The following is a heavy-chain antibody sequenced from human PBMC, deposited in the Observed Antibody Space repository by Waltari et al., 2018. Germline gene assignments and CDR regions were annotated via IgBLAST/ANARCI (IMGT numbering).Heavy chain of an antibody. CDR1: GGSISSSSYY. CDR3: AREGDGYKPTEGHY. Sequence: QLQLQESGPGLVKPSETLSLTCTVSGGSISSSSYYWGWIRQPPGKGLEWIGSIYYSGSTYYNPSLKSRVTISVDTSKNQFSLKLSSVTAADTAVYYCAREGDGYKPTEGHYWGQGTLVTVSS. D-gene: IGHD5-12*01. V-gene: IGHV4-39*07. J-gene: IGHJ4*02. CDR2: IYYSGST.